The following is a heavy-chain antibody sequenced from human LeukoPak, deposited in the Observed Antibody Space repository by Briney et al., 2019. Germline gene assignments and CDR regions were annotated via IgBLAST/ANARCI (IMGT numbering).Heavy chain of an antibody. J-gene: IGHJ4*02. CDR3: AKDLKEGRRMGGELSLTQFGY. V-gene: IGHV3-7*01. D-gene: IGHD3-16*02. CDR2: IKQDGSEK. CDR1: GFTFSSYW. Sequence: QAGGSLRLSCAASGFTFSSYWMSWVRQAPGKGLEWVANIKQDGSEKYYVDSVKGRFTISRDNAKNSLYLQMNSLRAEDTAVYYCAKDLKEGRRMGGELSLTQFGYWGQGTLVTVSS.